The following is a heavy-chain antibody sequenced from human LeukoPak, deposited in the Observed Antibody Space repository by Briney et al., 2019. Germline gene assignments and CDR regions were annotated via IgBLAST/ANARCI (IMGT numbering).Heavy chain of an antibody. J-gene: IGHJ4*02. CDR3: ASLSEYCSGGSCYSGEGAFDY. D-gene: IGHD2-15*01. CDR1: GYSFTNYW. V-gene: IGHV5-51*01. CDR2: IYPGDSDT. Sequence: GESLKISCKGSGYSFTNYWIGWVRQMPGKGLEWMGIIYPGDSDTRYSPSFQGQVTISADKSISTAYLQWSSLKASDTAMYYCASLSEYCSGGSCYSGEGAFDYWGQGTRVTVSS.